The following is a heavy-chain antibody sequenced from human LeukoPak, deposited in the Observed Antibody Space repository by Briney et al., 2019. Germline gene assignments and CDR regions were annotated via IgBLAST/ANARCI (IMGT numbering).Heavy chain of an antibody. D-gene: IGHD3-22*01. CDR3: ARDGPYDSSGYFDY. V-gene: IGHV3-48*03. Sequence: PGGSLRLSCAASGFTFSSYEMNWVRQAPGKGLEWVSYISSSGSTIYYADSVKGRFTISRDNAKNALYLQRNSLRAEDTAVYYCARDGPYDSSGYFDYWGQGTLVTVSS. J-gene: IGHJ4*02. CDR2: ISSSGSTI. CDR1: GFTFSSYE.